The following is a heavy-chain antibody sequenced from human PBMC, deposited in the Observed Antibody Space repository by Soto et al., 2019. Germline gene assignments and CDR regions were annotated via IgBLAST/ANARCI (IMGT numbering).Heavy chain of an antibody. D-gene: IGHD3-22*01. CDR1: GGSISSGGYY. Sequence: PSETLSLTCTVSGGSISSGGYYWSWIRQHPGKGLEWIGYTYYSGSTYYNPSLKSRVTISVDTSKNQFSLKLSSVTAADTAVYYCARIGSGDSSGYFDYYYGMDLWGQGTTVTVSS. CDR3: ARIGSGDSSGYFDYYYGMDL. V-gene: IGHV4-31*03. CDR2: TYYSGST. J-gene: IGHJ6*02.